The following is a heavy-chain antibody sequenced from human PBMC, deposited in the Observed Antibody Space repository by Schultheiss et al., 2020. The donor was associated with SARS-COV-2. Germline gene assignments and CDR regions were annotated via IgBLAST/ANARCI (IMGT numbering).Heavy chain of an antibody. J-gene: IGHJ6*02. D-gene: IGHD5-24*01. CDR3: ARGKIWPKYYYYGMDV. CDR2: INAYNGNT. Sequence: ASVKVSCKASGYSFTTYGIGWVRQAPGQGLEWMGWINAYNGNTNYAQKLQGRVTMTRDTSTTTAYMELRSLGSEDTAVYYCARGKIWPKYYYYGMDVWGQGTTVTVSS. CDR1: GYSFTTYG. V-gene: IGHV1-18*01.